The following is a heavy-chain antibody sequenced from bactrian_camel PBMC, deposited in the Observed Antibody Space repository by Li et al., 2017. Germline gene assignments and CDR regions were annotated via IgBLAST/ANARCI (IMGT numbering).Heavy chain of an antibody. CDR2: IDSDGST. D-gene: IGHD1*01. CDR3: ARGPRVRSGGYCYLESAPYNY. Sequence: LVESGGGSVQAGGSLNLSCVFTGLTENWSCMGWFRQPPGKEREGVAAIDSDGSTSYADSVKGRFAISKGNAKGTLYLQMSSLTPEDTAMYYCARGPRVRSGGYCYLESAPYNYWGQGTQVTVS. J-gene: IGHJ4*01. CDR1: GLTENWSC. V-gene: IGHV3S42*01.